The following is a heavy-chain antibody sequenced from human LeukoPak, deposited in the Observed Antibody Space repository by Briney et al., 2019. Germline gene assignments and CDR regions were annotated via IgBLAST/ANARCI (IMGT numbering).Heavy chain of an antibody. CDR1: GFVFSQYS. J-gene: IGHJ5*02. Sequence: GGSLRLSCAASGFVFSQYSMNWVRQAPGKGLEWVSHIRSSSETFYADSVKGRFTISRDNARNSLYLQMNNLRGEDTAIYYCARDAGNSGYGCDLWGQGTLVTVSS. V-gene: IGHV3-48*01. CDR2: IRSSSET. D-gene: IGHD5-12*01. CDR3: ARDAGNSGYGCDL.